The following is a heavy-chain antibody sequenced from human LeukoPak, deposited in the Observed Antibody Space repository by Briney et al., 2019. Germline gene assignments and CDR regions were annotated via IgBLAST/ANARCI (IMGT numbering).Heavy chain of an antibody. J-gene: IGHJ4*02. D-gene: IGHD6-19*01. Sequence: SETLSLTCTVSDGSISTPFYYWGWVRQPPGRGLEWIGSIYNSVSTFYNPSLKSRVTISIGTSRNHFSLRLTSVNVADTAVYYCAKNSSSGWFDFWGQGILVTVSS. CDR2: IYNSVST. CDR1: DGSISTPFYY. CDR3: AKNSSSGWFDF. V-gene: IGHV4-39*02.